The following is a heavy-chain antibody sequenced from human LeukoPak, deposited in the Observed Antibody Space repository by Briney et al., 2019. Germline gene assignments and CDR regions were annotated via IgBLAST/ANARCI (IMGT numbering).Heavy chain of an antibody. V-gene: IGHV4-61*05. D-gene: IGHD3-22*01. CDR2: IYYSGST. Sequence: PSETLSLTCTVSGGSISSSNYYWGWIRQPPGKGLECIGDIYYSGSTNYNPSLKSRVTISVDTSTHQFSLKLRSVTAADTAVYYCGRVTAYMIEDYFDSWGQGTLVTVSS. CDR1: GGSISSSNYY. CDR3: GRVTAYMIEDYFDS. J-gene: IGHJ4*02.